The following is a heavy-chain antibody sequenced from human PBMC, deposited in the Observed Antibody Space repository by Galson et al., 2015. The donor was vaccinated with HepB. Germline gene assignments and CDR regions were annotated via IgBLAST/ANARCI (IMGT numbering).Heavy chain of an antibody. CDR2: ISAYNGNT. Sequence: SVKVSCKASGYTFTSYGISWVRQAPGQGLEWMGWISAYNGNTNYAQKLQGRVTMTTDTSTSTAYMELRSLRSDDTAVYYCAREALLWFGELRGIDYWGQGTLVTVSS. V-gene: IGHV1-18*01. D-gene: IGHD3-10*01. CDR1: GYTFTSYG. J-gene: IGHJ4*02. CDR3: AREALLWFGELRGIDY.